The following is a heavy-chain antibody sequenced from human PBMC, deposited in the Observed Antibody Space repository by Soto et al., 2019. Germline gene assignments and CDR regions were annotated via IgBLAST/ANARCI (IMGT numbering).Heavy chain of an antibody. CDR3: AGGLGPDAFDI. CDR2: ISSSGSTI. D-gene: IGHD3-16*01. V-gene: IGHV3-11*01. CDR1: GFTFSDYY. J-gene: IGHJ3*02. Sequence: GESLKISCAASGFTFSDYYMSWIRQAPGKGLEWVSYISSSGSTIYYADSVKGRFTISRDNAKNSLYLQMNSLRAEDTAVYYCAGGLGPDAFDIWGQGTMVTVSS.